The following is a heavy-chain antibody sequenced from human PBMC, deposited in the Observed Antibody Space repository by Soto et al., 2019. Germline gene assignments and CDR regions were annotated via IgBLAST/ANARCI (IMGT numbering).Heavy chain of an antibody. CDR3: ARSIVVVTALDY. J-gene: IGHJ4*02. CDR1: GYTFTSYA. Sequence: QVQLVQSGAEEKKPGASVKVSCKASGYTFTSYAMHWVRQAPGQRLEWMGWINAGNGNTKYSQKFQGRVTITRDTSASTAYMKLSSLSSEGPAVYYCARSIVVVTALDYWGQGTLVTVSS. V-gene: IGHV1-3*05. CDR2: INAGNGNT. D-gene: IGHD2-21*02.